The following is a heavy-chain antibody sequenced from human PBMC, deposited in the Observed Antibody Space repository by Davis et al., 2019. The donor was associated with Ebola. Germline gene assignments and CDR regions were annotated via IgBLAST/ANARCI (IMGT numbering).Heavy chain of an antibody. CDR2: IYYNGNT. J-gene: IGHJ4*02. V-gene: IGHV4-59*01. Sequence: SETLSLTCSVSGGSISTYYWSWIRQPPGKRLEWIGFIYYNGNTNYNPYLKSRVTISTDTSKMQFSLKLSSVTAADTAVYYCARLVALYDDSGYAYFDYWGQGTLVTVSS. CDR3: ARLVALYDDSGYAYFDY. CDR1: GGSISTYY. D-gene: IGHD3-22*01.